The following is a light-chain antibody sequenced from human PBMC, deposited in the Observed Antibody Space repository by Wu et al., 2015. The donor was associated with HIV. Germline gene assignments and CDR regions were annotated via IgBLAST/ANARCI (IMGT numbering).Light chain of an antibody. V-gene: IGKV3-20*01. CDR3: LVNFT. Sequence: EIVLTQSPGTLSLSPGERATLSCRASQSVSSSYLAWYQQKPGQAPRLLIYGASSRATGIPDRFSGSGSGTDFTLTISRLGTRRSLFRRRLVNFTF. CDR2: GAS. CDR1: QSVSSSY. J-gene: IGKJ1*01.